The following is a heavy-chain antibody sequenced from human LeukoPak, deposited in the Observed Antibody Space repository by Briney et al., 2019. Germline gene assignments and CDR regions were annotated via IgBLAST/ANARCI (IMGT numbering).Heavy chain of an antibody. D-gene: IGHD2-2*01. CDR1: GFTFGSYS. CDR3: ASCYDYYYYYYTDV. CDR2: ISSSSSYI. V-gene: IGHV3-21*01. J-gene: IGHJ6*03. Sequence: GGSLRLSCAASGFTFGSYSMNWVRQAPGKGLEWVSSISSSSSYIYYADSVKGRFTISRDNAKNSLYLQMTSLRAEDTAVYYCASCYDYYYYYYTDVWGKGTTVTVSS.